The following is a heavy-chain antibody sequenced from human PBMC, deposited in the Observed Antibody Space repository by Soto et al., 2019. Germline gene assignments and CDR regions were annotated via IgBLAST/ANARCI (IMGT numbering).Heavy chain of an antibody. CDR1: GGSISSYY. CDR2: IYYSGIT. Sequence: PSETLSLTCTVSGGSISSYYWSWIRQPPGKGLEWIGYIYYSGITDYNPSLKSRVTISVDTSKSQFSLKLSSVTAADTAVYYCARGGGVYYFDYWGQGPLVTVS. CDR3: ARGGGVYYFDY. V-gene: IGHV4-59*12. J-gene: IGHJ4*02. D-gene: IGHD2-8*02.